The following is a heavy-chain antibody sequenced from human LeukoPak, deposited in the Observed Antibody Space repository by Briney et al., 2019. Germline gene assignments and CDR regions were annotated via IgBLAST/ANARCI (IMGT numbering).Heavy chain of an antibody. Sequence: ASVKVSCKASGYTFTSYYMHWVPQAPGQGLEWMGIINPSGGSTSYAQKFQGRVTMTRDTSTSTVYMELSSLRSEDTAVYYSARGVMLSGHHPNAFDIWGQGTMVTVSS. CDR3: ARGVMLSGHHPNAFDI. D-gene: IGHD3-3*01. CDR2: INPSGGST. V-gene: IGHV1-46*03. CDR1: GYTFTSYY. J-gene: IGHJ3*02.